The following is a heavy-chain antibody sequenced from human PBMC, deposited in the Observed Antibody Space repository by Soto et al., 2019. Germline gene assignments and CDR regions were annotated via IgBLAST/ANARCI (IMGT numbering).Heavy chain of an antibody. D-gene: IGHD2-2*01. CDR2: IIPIFGTA. J-gene: IGHJ6*02. CDR3: ARNLGYCSSTSCPPDVYYYYGMDV. CDR1: GGTFSRYA. Sequence: SVKVSCKACGGTFSRYAISGVRQAPGQGLEWMGGIIPIFGTANYAQKFQGRVTITADESTSTGYMELSSLRSEDTAVYYCARNLGYCSSTSCPPDVYYYYGMDVWGQGTTVTVSS. V-gene: IGHV1-69*13.